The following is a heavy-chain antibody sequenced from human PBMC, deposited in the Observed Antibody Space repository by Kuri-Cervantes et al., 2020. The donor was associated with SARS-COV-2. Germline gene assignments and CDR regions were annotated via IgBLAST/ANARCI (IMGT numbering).Heavy chain of an antibody. J-gene: IGHJ4*02. CDR3: ARLSIYDSSGYTDDY. D-gene: IGHD3-22*01. CDR2: ISAYNGNT. CDR1: GYTFTSYG. Sequence: ASVKVSCKASGYTFTSYGISWVRQAPGQGLEWMGWISAYNGNTNYAQKLQGRVTMTTDTSTSTAYMELRSLRSEDTAVYYCARLSIYDSSGYTDDYWGQGTLVTVSS. V-gene: IGHV1-18*01.